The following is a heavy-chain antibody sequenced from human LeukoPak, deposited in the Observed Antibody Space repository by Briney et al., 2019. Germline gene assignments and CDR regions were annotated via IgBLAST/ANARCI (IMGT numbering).Heavy chain of an antibody. D-gene: IGHD3-3*01. CDR2: INPNSGGT. J-gene: IGHJ5*02. CDR1: GYTFTGYY. Sequence: GASVKVSCKASGYTFTGYYMHWVRQAPGQGLEWMGWINPNSGGTNYAQKFQGRVTMTRDTSISTAYMELSRLRSDDTAVYYCARGLWSGYIRSPFDPWGQGTLVTVSS. CDR3: ARGLWSGYIRSPFDP. V-gene: IGHV1-2*02.